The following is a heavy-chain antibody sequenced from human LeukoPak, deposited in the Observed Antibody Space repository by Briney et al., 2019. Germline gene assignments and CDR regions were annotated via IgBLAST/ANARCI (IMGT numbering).Heavy chain of an antibody. V-gene: IGHV4-59*12. CDR1: GGSISSSY. CDR3: ARDQLLGLDYYMDV. D-gene: IGHD2-2*01. CDR2: IYYSGST. J-gene: IGHJ6*03. Sequence: SETLSLTCTVSGGSISSSYWSWIRQPPGKGLEWIGYIYYSGSTNYNPSLKSRVTISADTSKNEFSLKLSSVTAADTAVYYCARDQLLGLDYYMDVWGKGTTVTVSS.